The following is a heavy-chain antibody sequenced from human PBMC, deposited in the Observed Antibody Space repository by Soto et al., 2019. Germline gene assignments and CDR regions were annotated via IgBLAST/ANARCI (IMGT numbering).Heavy chain of an antibody. V-gene: IGHV4-30-4*01. CDR3: ARAPVGLDTISYFDY. D-gene: IGHD3-3*01. CDR2: IYNGGST. J-gene: IGHJ4*02. Sequence: SETLSLTCTVSGDSVSSVGFHWAWLRRPPGKGLEWIGYIYNGGSTYYRPSLESRMHMSLDATRNNYSLRLTSVTAADTAVYFCARAPVGLDTISYFDYWVQAKLVTVSS. CDR1: GDSVSSVGFH.